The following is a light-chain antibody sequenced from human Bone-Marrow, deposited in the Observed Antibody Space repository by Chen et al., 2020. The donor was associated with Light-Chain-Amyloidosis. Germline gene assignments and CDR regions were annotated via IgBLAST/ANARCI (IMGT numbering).Light chain of an antibody. Sequence: EIVMTQSPATLSASPGERATLSCRASQSVNSNLAWYQQKPGQAPRLLIYGASTRVTGIPARFSGSGSETEFTLSLSSLPSEDFAVYYCQQYDNWPPTWTFGPGTKVEIK. CDR1: QSVNSN. J-gene: IGKJ1*01. V-gene: IGKV3-15*01. CDR2: GAS. CDR3: QQYDNWPPTWT.